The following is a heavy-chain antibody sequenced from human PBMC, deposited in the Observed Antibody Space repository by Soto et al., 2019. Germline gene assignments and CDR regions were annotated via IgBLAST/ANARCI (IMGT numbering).Heavy chain of an antibody. V-gene: IGHV3-21*01. Sequence: GGSLRLSCAASGFTFSSYSMNWVRQAPGKGLEWVSSISSSSSYIYYADSVKGRFTISRDNAKNSLYLQMNSLRAEDTAVYYCARDEGSSWPYYYYGMDVWGQGTTVTVSS. CDR1: GFTFSSYS. D-gene: IGHD6-13*01. CDR2: ISSSSSYI. CDR3: ARDEGSSWPYYYYGMDV. J-gene: IGHJ6*02.